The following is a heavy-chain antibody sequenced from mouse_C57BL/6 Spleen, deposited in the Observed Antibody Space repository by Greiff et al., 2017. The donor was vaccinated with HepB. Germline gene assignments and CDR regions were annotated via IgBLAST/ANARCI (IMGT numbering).Heavy chain of an antibody. CDR1: GFTFSSYA. CDR3: TRVDYEWFAY. Sequence: EVRVVESGEGLVKPGGSLKLSCAASGFTFSSYAMSWVRQTPEKRLEWVAYISSGGDYIYYADTVKGRFTISRDNARNTLYLQMSSLKSEDTAMYYCTRVDYEWFAYWGQGTLVTVSA. V-gene: IGHV5-9-1*02. J-gene: IGHJ3*01. D-gene: IGHD2-4*01. CDR2: ISSGGDYI.